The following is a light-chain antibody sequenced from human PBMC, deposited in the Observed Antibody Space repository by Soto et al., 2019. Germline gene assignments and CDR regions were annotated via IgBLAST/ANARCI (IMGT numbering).Light chain of an antibody. Sequence: QSVLTQPPSASGTPGQTVTISCSGSSSNIGSNTVNWYQQLPGTAPKHLIYSNNQRPPGVPDRFSASKSGTSAALAISGLQSEDEADYSCAAWDDSLNAVVFGGGTKLTVL. J-gene: IGLJ2*01. CDR2: SNN. CDR3: AAWDDSLNAVV. V-gene: IGLV1-44*01. CDR1: SSNIGSNT.